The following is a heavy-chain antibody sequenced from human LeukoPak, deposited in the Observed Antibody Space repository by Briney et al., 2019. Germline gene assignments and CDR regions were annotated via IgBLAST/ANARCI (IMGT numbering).Heavy chain of an antibody. CDR1: GYTFTGYY. V-gene: IGHV1-2*02. CDR3: ARNIWFGESADAFDI. CDR2: INPNSGGT. D-gene: IGHD3-10*01. J-gene: IGHJ3*02. Sequence: ASVKVSCKASGYTFTGYYMQWGRQAPGQGVEWMGWINPNSGGTNYAQKFQGRVTMTRDNSIRTAYMELSRLTSADTAVYYCARNIWFGESADAFDIWGQGTMVTVSS.